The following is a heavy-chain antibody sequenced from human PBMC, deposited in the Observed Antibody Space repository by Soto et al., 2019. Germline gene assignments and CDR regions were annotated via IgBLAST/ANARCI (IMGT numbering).Heavy chain of an antibody. Sequence: PGGSLRLSCAASGFTFSSYAMHWVRQAPGKGLEWVAVISYDGSNKYYADSVKGRFTISRDNSKNTLYLQMNSLRAEDTAVYYCASPIVVGNWFDPWGQGTLVTVSS. CDR1: GFTFSSYA. CDR2: ISYDGSNK. D-gene: IGHD2-15*01. CDR3: ASPIVVGNWFDP. J-gene: IGHJ5*02. V-gene: IGHV3-30-3*01.